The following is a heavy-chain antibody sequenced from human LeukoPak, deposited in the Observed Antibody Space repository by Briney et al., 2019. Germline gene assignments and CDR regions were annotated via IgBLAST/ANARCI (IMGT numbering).Heavy chain of an antibody. CDR1: GGSISSYY. V-gene: IGHV4-59*01. CDR3: ARSMITFGGVIVPFDY. Sequence: SETLSLTCSVSGGSISSYYWSWIRQPPGKGLEWIGYMYYSGSTNYNPSLKSRVTISVDTSKNQFSLKLSSVTAADTAVYYCARSMITFGGVIVPFDYWGQGTLVTVSS. D-gene: IGHD3-16*02. CDR2: MYYSGST. J-gene: IGHJ4*02.